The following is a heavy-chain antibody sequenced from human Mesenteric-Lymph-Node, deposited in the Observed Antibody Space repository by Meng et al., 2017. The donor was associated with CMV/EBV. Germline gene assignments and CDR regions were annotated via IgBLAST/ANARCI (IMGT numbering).Heavy chain of an antibody. CDR3: ARDGLGGYSYGFDY. Sequence: ASVKVSCKASGYTFTGYYMHWVRQAPGQGLEWMGWINPNSGGTNYAQKFQGRVTMTRDTSISTAYMELSRLRSDDTAVYYCARDGLGGYSYGFDYWGQGTLVTASS. CDR2: INPNSGGT. V-gene: IGHV1-2*02. J-gene: IGHJ4*02. D-gene: IGHD5-18*01. CDR1: GYTFTGYY.